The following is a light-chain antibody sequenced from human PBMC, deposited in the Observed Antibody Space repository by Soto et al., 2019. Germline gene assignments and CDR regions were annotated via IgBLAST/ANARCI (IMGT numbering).Light chain of an antibody. J-gene: IGLJ1*01. CDR3: QAWDSSSYV. CDR2: QDS. V-gene: IGLV3-1*01. Sequence: SYELTQPPSVSVSPGQTASITCSGDKLGDKYASWYQQQPGQSPVLVIYQDSKRPSGIPERFSGSNSGNTATLTISGTQPMDEADYYCQAWDSSSYVFGSGTKVTVL. CDR1: KLGDKY.